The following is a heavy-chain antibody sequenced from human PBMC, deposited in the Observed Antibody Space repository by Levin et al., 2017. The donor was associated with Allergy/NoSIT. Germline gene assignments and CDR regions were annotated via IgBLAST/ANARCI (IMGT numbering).Heavy chain of an antibody. V-gene: IGHV3-21*01. CDR3: ASWAMYHYDRSAFDYFYYAMDV. Sequence: ETLSLTCAASGILFSSYDMNWVRQAPGKGLEWVSSISAGGNYIYYADSVKGRFTISRDNAKNSLFLQMNSLTAEDTAVYYCASWAMYHYDRSAFDYFYYAMDVWGQGTTVTVSS. CDR1: GILFSSYD. D-gene: IGHD3-22*01. J-gene: IGHJ6*02. CDR2: ISAGGNYI.